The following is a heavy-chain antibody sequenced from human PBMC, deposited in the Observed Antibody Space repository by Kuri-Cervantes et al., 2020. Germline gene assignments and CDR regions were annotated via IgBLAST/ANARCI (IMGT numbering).Heavy chain of an antibody. J-gene: IGHJ5*02. CDR3: ARQYSGIAGAGWFDP. Sequence: SETLSLTCTVSGGSISSSSYYWVWIRQPPGKGLEWIGNIYYSGSTYYNPSLKSRVTISVDTSKNQFSLKLSSVTAADTAVYYCARQYSGIAGAGWFDPWGQGTLVTVSS. CDR1: GGSISSSSYY. D-gene: IGHD6-19*01. CDR2: IYYSGST. V-gene: IGHV4-39*01.